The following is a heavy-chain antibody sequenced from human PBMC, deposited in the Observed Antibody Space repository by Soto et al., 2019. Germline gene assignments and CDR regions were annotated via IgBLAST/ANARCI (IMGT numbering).Heavy chain of an antibody. D-gene: IGHD4-4*01. CDR3: ARDPTVTGLFDY. V-gene: IGHV4-59*01. CDR1: GGSISSYY. Sequence: SETLSLTCTVSGGSISSYYWSWIRQPPGKGLEWIGYIYYSGSTNYNPSLKSRVTISVDTYKNQFSLKLSSVTAADTAVYYCARDPTVTGLFDYWGQGTLVTVSS. CDR2: IYYSGST. J-gene: IGHJ4*02.